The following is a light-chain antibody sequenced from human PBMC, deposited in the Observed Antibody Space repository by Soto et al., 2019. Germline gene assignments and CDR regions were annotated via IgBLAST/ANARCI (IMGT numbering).Light chain of an antibody. CDR3: QQYNKWPLIT. V-gene: IGKV3-20*01. CDR1: QSVSSSY. CDR2: GAS. J-gene: IGKJ5*01. Sequence: EIVLTQSPGTLSLSPGERATRSCRASQSVSSSYLAWYQQKPGQAPRLLIYGASSRATGIPDRFSGSGSGTDFTLTISRLEPEDFALYYCQQYNKWPLITFGQGTRLEIK.